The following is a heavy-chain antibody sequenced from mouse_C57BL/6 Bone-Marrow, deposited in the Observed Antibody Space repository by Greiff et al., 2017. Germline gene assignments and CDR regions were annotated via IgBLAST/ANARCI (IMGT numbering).Heavy chain of an antibody. Sequence: QVQLQQPGAELVRPGSSVKLSCQASGYTFTSYWMDWVKQRPGPGLEWIGNIYPSDSETHYNQKFKDKATLTVDKSSSTAYMQLSSLTSEDSAVYYCARSGYYDAMDYWGQGTSVTVSS. CDR2: IYPSDSET. CDR3: ARSGYYDAMDY. J-gene: IGHJ4*01. D-gene: IGHD2-3*01. CDR1: GYTFTSYW. V-gene: IGHV1-61*01.